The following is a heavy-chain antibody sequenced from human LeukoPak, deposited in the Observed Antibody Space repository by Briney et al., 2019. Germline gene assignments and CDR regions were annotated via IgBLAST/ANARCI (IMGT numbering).Heavy chain of an antibody. D-gene: IGHD3-22*01. CDR1: GFTFSSYA. CDR3: ARPYYYDSTGLQYYFDY. V-gene: IGHV3-23*01. CDR2: ISGSGGST. J-gene: IGHJ4*02. Sequence: PGGSLRLSCAASGFTFSSYAMSWVRQAPGKGLEWVSAISGSGGSTYYADSVKGRFTISRDNSKNTLYLQMNSLRAEDTAVYYCARPYYYDSTGLQYYFDYWGQGTLVTVSS.